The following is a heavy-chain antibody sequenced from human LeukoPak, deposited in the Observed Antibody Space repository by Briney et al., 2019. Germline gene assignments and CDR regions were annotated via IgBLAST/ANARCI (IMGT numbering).Heavy chain of an antibody. CDR2: ITTTGATT. CDR3: TKPTSSGWYNS. J-gene: IGHJ4*02. D-gene: IGHD6-19*01. CDR1: GFTFSSYA. V-gene: IGHV3-23*01. Sequence: GGSLRLSCAASGFTFSSYAMSWVRQAPGKGLEWVSAITTTGATTYYGDSVKARFTVSRDNSKNTLYLQMNSLRAEDTAVYYCTKPTSSGWYNSWGQGTLVTVSS.